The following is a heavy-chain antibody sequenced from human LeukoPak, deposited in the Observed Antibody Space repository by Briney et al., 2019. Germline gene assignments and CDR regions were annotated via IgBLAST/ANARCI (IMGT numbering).Heavy chain of an antibody. CDR2: IYYSGST. V-gene: IGHV4-59*12. D-gene: IGHD6-13*01. J-gene: IGHJ6*02. Sequence: KPSETLSLTCTVSGGSISSYYWSWIRQPPGKGLEWIGYIYYSGSTNYNPSLKSRVTISVDTSKNQFSLKLSSVTAADTAVYYCARDQDSTREYYYYGMDVWGQGTTVTVSS. CDR1: GGSISSYY. CDR3: ARDQDSTREYYYYGMDV.